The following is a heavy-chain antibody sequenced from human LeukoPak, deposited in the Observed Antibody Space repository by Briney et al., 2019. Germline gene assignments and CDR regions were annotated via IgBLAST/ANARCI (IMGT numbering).Heavy chain of an antibody. CDR1: GGTFSSYA. CDR2: IIPIFGTA. CDR3: ARAQYNWNFPYAFDI. V-gene: IGHV1-69*05. J-gene: IGHJ3*02. Sequence: ASVKVSCKASGGTFSSYAISWVRQAPGQGLEWMGGIIPIFGTANYAQKFQGRVTITTDESTSTAYMELSSLRSEDTAVYYCARAQYNWNFPYAFDIWGQGTMVTVSS. D-gene: IGHD1-7*01.